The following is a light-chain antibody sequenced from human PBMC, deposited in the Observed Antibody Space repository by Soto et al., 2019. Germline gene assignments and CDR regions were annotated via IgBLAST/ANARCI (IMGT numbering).Light chain of an antibody. CDR2: DVS. Sequence: QSVLTQPRSVSGSPGQSVTISCTGTSSDVGGYNYVSWYQQHPGKAPKLMIYDVSKRPSGVPDRFSGSKSGNTASLTISGLQAEDEADYYCCSYAGSYTVVFGGGTKHRP. V-gene: IGLV2-11*01. J-gene: IGLJ2*01. CDR1: SSDVGGYNY. CDR3: CSYAGSYTVV.